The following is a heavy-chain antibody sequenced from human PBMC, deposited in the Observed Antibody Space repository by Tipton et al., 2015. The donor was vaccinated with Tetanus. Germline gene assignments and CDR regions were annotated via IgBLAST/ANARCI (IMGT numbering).Heavy chain of an antibody. Sequence: TLSLTCTVSGDSISSYYWSWIRQPPGRGLEWIGHIYYSGSTNYNPSLKSRVTISVDTSKNQFSLKLGSVTAADTAVYYCARDPSGGVRYFDYWGQGTLVTVSS. CDR1: GDSISSYY. V-gene: IGHV4-59*01. J-gene: IGHJ4*02. CDR3: ARDPSGGVRYFDY. CDR2: IYYSGST. D-gene: IGHD2-8*01.